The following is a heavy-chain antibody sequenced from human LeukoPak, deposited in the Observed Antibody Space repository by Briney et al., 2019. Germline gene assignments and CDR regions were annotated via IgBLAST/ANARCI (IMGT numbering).Heavy chain of an antibody. D-gene: IGHD6-13*01. CDR2: IRVIGVGT. J-gene: IGHJ4*02. CDR1: GATSAGVV. CDR3: AKDQGCGSSWFGY. V-gene: IGHV3-23*01. Sequence: GGSRRLSCVAPGATSAGVVTSWVRHAPGKGLDWGSAIRVIGVGTYYADSVKGPLTISRDNSKNTLYLQINSLRAEDRAVYYCAKDQGCGSSWFGYWGQGTLVTVSS.